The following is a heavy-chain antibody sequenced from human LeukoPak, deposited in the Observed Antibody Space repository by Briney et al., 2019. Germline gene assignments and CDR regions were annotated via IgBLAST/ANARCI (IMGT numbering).Heavy chain of an antibody. D-gene: IGHD3-10*01. CDR2: INHSGST. CDR3: ARGEGSGSYMSYFDY. Sequence: PSETLSLTCAVYGGSFSGYYWSWIRQPPGKGLEWIGEINHSGSTTYNPSLKSRVTISQDTSKNQFSLKLSSVTAADTAVYYCARGEGSGSYMSYFDYWAREAWSPSPQ. V-gene: IGHV4-34*01. J-gene: IGHJ4*02. CDR1: GGSFSGYY.